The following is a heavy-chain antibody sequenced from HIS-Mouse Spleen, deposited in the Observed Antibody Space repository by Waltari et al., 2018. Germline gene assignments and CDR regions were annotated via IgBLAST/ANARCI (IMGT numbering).Heavy chain of an antibody. J-gene: IGHJ4*02. CDR3: ARVYYDFWSGYYY. CDR1: GYTFTSYD. Sequence: QVQLVQSGAEVKKPGASVKVSCKASGYTFTSYDINSVRQATGQVLEWMGWMNPNSSNTGYAQKFQGRVTMTRNTSISTAYMELSSLRSEDTAVYYCARVYYDFWSGYYYWGQGTLVTVSS. D-gene: IGHD3-3*01. CDR2: MNPNSSNT. V-gene: IGHV1-8*01.